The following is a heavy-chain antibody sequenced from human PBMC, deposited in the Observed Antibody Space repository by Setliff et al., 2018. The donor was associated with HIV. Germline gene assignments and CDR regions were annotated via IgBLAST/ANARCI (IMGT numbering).Heavy chain of an antibody. J-gene: IGHJ3*01. D-gene: IGHD3-10*01. CDR2: IKQDGSEK. CDR1: GFTFSTYW. V-gene: IGHV3-7*01. Sequence: PGGSLRLSCAASGFTFSTYWMNWVRQAPGKGLEWVANIKQDGSEKYYVDSVKGRFTISRDNAKNSLYLQMNSLRAEDTAVYYCSRGGSDAFDVWGQGTLVTVSS. CDR3: SRGGSDAFDV.